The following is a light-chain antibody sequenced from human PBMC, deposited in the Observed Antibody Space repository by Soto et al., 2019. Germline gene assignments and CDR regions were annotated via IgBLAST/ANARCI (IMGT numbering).Light chain of an antibody. J-gene: IGLJ3*02. CDR2: LEGSGSY. CDR1: SGHSSYI. V-gene: IGLV4-60*03. CDR3: ETWDSISNWV. Sequence: QLVLTQSSSASASLGSSVKITCTLSSGHSSYIIAWHQQQPGKAPRYLMKLEGSGSYNKGSGVPDRFSGSSSGADRYLTISNLQSEDEADYYCETWDSISNWVFGGGTKLTVL.